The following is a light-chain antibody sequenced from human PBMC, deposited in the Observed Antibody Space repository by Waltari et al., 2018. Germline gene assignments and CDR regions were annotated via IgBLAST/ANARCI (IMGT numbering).Light chain of an antibody. CDR2: GAS. J-gene: IGKJ3*01. CDR3: QHYNNWSGA. CDR1: QTVNSN. Sequence: DIVMTQSPATLSVSPGERANLSCRASQTVNSNLAWFQQRPGQAPRLRIYGASTRVTGIPARFSGSGSGTEFTLTISSLQSEDFAVYYCQHYNNWSGAFGPGTKVDIK. V-gene: IGKV3-15*01.